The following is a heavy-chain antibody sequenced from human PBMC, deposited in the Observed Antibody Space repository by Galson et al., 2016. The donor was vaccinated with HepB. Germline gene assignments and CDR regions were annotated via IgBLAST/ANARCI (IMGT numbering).Heavy chain of an antibody. CDR3: ARERLPGADGSGSYLFDF. J-gene: IGHJ4*02. D-gene: IGHD3-10*01. CDR1: GFTLTRHP. Sequence: SLRLSCAASGFTLTRHPMHWVRLAPGKGLEFVAVISYDGLSKYYADSVKGRFTISRDTSKNTLYLQMNSLRGDDTAVYYCARERLPGADGSGSYLFDFWGQGTLLTVSS. V-gene: IGHV3-30*04. CDR2: ISYDGLSK.